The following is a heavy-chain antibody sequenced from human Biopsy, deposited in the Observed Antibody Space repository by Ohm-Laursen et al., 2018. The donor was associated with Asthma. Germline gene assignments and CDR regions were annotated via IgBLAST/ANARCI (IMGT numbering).Heavy chain of an antibody. Sequence: SSVKVSCKASGGTFSSNSINWVRQAPGQGLEWMGRIIPIFGPTNYAQKFQGRVTISADDSTSTAYMELSSLSSEDTAVYYCARWGIQGVRFWGMDVWGQGTTVTVSS. V-gene: IGHV1-69*15. CDR3: ARWGIQGVRFWGMDV. J-gene: IGHJ6*02. CDR1: GGTFSSNS. CDR2: IIPIFGPT. D-gene: IGHD3-10*01.